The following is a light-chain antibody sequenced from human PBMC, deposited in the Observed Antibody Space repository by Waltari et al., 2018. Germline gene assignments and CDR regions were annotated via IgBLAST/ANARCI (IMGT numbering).Light chain of an antibody. CDR2: YDD. J-gene: IGLJ3*02. CDR1: SSNIGTNA. CDR3: AAWDDSLNGPV. Sequence: QSVLTQPPSVSEAPRQRFTVSCSGSSSNIGTNAGNWYQQFPGKAPKLLIYYDDLLPSGVSDRFSGSKSGTSASLAISGLQSEDEADYYCAAWDDSLNGPVFGGGTKLSVL. V-gene: IGLV1-36*01.